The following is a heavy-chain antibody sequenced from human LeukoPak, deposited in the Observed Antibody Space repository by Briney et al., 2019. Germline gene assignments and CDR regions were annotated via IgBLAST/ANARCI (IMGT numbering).Heavy chain of an antibody. CDR2: ISLSGGST. V-gene: IGHV3-23*01. Sequence: PGGSLRLSCAASGFTFSNYAMSWVRQAPGKGLGWVSLISLSGGSTYYADSVKGRFTISRDNSKNTLYLQMNSLRAEDTAVYYCAKWGSGSYYDSSGYRGYYYYMDVWGKGTTVTVSS. D-gene: IGHD3-22*01. CDR1: GFTFSNYA. J-gene: IGHJ6*03. CDR3: AKWGSGSYYDSSGYRGYYYYMDV.